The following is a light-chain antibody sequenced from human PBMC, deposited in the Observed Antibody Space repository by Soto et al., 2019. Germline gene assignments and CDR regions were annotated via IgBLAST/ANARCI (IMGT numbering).Light chain of an antibody. CDR1: QSVSSSY. J-gene: IGKJ3*01. CDR3: QQYGSSFT. CDR2: GAS. Sequence: EIVLTQSPGTLFWSTGERATLSCRASQSVSSSYLAWYQQKPGQAPRLLIYGASSRATGIPDRFSGSGSGTDFTLTISRLEPEDFAVYYCQQYGSSFTFGPGTKVDIK. V-gene: IGKV3-20*01.